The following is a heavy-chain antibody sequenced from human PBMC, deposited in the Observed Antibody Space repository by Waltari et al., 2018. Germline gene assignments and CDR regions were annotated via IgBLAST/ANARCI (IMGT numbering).Heavy chain of an antibody. D-gene: IGHD6-6*01. CDR1: GFSLNRGYY. CDR2: ISDSGNT. J-gene: IGHJ3*01. V-gene: IGHV4-38-2*02. CDR3: ARDRVTGSSGAFNV. Sequence: QVQLRESGSGPVKPSETLSLACAVPGFSLNRGYYWGWIRQPPGKCLEWIGSISDSGNTYYIPSLKSRVTISIDTSKNQFSLRVNSATAADTAVYYCARDRVTGSSGAFNVWGQGTMVTVSS.